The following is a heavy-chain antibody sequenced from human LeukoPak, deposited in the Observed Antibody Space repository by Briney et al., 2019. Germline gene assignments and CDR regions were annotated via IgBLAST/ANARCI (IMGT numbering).Heavy chain of an antibody. V-gene: IGHV4-61*02. J-gene: IGHJ4*02. CDR2: IYTSGST. D-gene: IGHD1-26*01. Sequence: TSETLSLTCTVSGGSISSGSYYWSWIRQPAGRGLEWIGRIYTSGSTNYNPSLKSRVTISVDTSKSQFSLKLSSVTAADTAVYYCARDGYSAIDYWGQGTLVTVSS. CDR3: ARDGYSAIDY. CDR1: GGSISSGSYY.